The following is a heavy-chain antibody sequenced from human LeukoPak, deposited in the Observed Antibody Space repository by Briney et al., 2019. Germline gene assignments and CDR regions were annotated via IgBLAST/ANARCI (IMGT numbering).Heavy chain of an antibody. CDR1: GYTFTSYY. CDR2: INPSGGST. CDR3: ARDSLYSGSYYYYYYMDV. V-gene: IGHV1-46*01. Sequence: ASVKVSCKASGYTFTSYYMHWVRQAPGQGLKWMGIINPSGGSTSYAQKFQGRVTMTRDMSTSTVYMELSRLRSEDTAVYYCARDSLYSGSYYYYYYMDVWGKGTTVTVSS. J-gene: IGHJ6*03. D-gene: IGHD1-26*01.